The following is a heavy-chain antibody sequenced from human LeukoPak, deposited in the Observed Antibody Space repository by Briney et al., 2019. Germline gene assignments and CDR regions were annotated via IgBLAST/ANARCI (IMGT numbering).Heavy chain of an antibody. CDR1: GFTFSSYA. Sequence: PGGSLRLSCAASGFTFSSYAMSWVRQAPGKGLEWVSAISGSGGSTYYADSVKGRFTISRDNAKNSLYLQMNSLRAEDTALYYCAKAYYDSSGYYSPFDYWGQGTLVTVSS. D-gene: IGHD3-22*01. CDR3: AKAYYDSSGYYSPFDY. V-gene: IGHV3-23*01. CDR2: ISGSGGST. J-gene: IGHJ4*02.